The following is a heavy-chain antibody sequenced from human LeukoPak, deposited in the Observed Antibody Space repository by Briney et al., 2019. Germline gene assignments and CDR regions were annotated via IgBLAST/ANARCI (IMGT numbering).Heavy chain of an antibody. CDR2: ITDSGANT. Sequence: GGSLRLSCAASGFTFSTYAMSWVRQAPGKGLEWVSTITDSGANTYYADSVRGRFTISRDNSKNTLYLQKNSLRADDTAIYYCAKSMTLQWRGFFDLWGRGTHVTVSS. CDR1: GFTFSTYA. V-gene: IGHV3-23*01. CDR3: AKSMTLQWRGFFDL. J-gene: IGHJ2*01. D-gene: IGHD6-19*01.